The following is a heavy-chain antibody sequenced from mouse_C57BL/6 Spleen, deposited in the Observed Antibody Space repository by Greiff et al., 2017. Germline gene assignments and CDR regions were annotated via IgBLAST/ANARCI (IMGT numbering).Heavy chain of an antibody. Sequence: EVQLQQSGPELVKPGASVKISCKASGYTFTDYYMNWVKQSHGKSLEWIGDINPNNGGTSYNQKFKGKATLTVDKSSSTAYMELRSLTSEDSAVYYCARYYYGSSYDGYFDVWGTGTTVTVSS. V-gene: IGHV1-26*01. D-gene: IGHD1-1*01. J-gene: IGHJ1*03. CDR3: ARYYYGSSYDGYFDV. CDR1: GYTFTDYY. CDR2: INPNNGGT.